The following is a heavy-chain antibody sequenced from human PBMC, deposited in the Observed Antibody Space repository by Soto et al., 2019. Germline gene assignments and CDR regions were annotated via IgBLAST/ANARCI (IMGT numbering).Heavy chain of an antibody. J-gene: IGHJ4*02. V-gene: IGHV1-2*02. CDR1: GYTFTAYY. D-gene: IGHD6-13*01. CDR3: ARDLMFDSSSWPLDF. Sequence: QVQLVQSGAEVKKPGASVKVSCKASGYTFTAYYMHWVRQAPGQGLEWMGWINPNNGVTNFAQKFQGRITMTRDTSNTTTYMELSRLRSDDTAVYYCARDLMFDSSSWPLDFWGQGTLVTVSS. CDR2: INPNNGVT.